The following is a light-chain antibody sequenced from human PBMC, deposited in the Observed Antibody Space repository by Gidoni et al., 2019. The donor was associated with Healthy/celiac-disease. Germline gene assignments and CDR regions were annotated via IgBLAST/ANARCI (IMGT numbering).Light chain of an antibody. CDR1: QSVSSSY. CDR3: QQYGSSPRT. Sequence: IVLTPSPGTLSLSPVERATLSCRASQSVSSSYLAWYQQKPGQAPRLLIYGASSRATGIPDRFSGSGSGTDFTLTISRLEPEDFAVYYCQQYGSSPRTFGQGTKVEIK. V-gene: IGKV3-20*01. J-gene: IGKJ1*01. CDR2: GAS.